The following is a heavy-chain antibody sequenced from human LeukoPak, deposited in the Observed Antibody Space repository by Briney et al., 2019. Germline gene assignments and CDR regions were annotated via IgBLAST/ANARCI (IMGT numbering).Heavy chain of an antibody. CDR2: ISAYNGNT. Sequence: ASVKVSCKASGYTFTSYGISWVRQAPGQGLEWMGWISAYNGNTNYAQKLQGRVTMTTDTSTSTAYMELRSLRSDATAAYYCARVTTNKVCQLGAAQFDYWGQGTLVTVSS. J-gene: IGHJ4*02. D-gene: IGHD1-14*01. CDR1: GYTFTSYG. CDR3: ARVTTNKVCQLGAAQFDY. V-gene: IGHV1-18*01.